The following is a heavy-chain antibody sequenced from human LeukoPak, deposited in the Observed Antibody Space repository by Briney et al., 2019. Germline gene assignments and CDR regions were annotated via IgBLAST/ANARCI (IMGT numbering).Heavy chain of an antibody. Sequence: SETLSLTCTVPGGSISSGDYYWSWIRQPPGKGLEWIGYIYYSGSTYYNPSLKSRVTISVDTSKNQFSLKLSSVTAADTAVYYCARDYYGSLNWFDPWGQGTLVTVSS. CDR1: GGSISSGDYY. CDR2: IYYSGST. J-gene: IGHJ5*02. CDR3: ARDYYGSLNWFDP. V-gene: IGHV4-30-4*01. D-gene: IGHD3-10*01.